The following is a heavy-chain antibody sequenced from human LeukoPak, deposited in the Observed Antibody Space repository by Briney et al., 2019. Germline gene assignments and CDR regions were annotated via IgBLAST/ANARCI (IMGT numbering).Heavy chain of an antibody. J-gene: IGHJ6*03. D-gene: IGHD3-9*01. CDR1: GLTDITYR. Sequence: GGSLRLSCSATGLTDITYRSDRLRQAPGKGLEWVSNITSGSNIYYADFVKGRFTISRDNSKNSLYVQMNSLRADDTAVYYCARGGRFDHYYMDVWGKGTTVTVSS. CDR3: ARGGRFDHYYMDV. V-gene: IGHV3-69-1*02. CDR2: ITSGSNI.